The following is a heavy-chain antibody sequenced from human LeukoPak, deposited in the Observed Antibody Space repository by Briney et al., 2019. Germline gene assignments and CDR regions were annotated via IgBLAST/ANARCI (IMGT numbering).Heavy chain of an antibody. CDR1: GFTFSSYS. Sequence: GGSLRLSCAASGFTFSSYSMNWVRQAPGKGLEWVSSISSSSSYIYYAASVKGRFTISRDNAKNSLYLQMNSLRAEDTAVYYCSSSGYFDYWGQGTLVTVSS. J-gene: IGHJ4*02. CDR3: SSSGYFDY. CDR2: ISSSSSYI. V-gene: IGHV3-21*01. D-gene: IGHD6-19*01.